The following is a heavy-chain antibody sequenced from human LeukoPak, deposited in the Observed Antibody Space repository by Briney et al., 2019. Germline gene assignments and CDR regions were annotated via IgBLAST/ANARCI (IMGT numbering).Heavy chain of an antibody. V-gene: IGHV1-2*02. J-gene: IGHJ4*02. CDR1: GYTFTGYY. Sequence: ASVKVSCKASGYTFTGYYMHWVRQAPGQGLEWMGWINPNSGGTNYAQKFQGRVTMTRGTSISTAYMELSRLRSDDTAVYYCARVGGYSSFNFDYWGQGTLVTVSS. D-gene: IGHD6-19*01. CDR3: ARVGGYSSFNFDY. CDR2: INPNSGGT.